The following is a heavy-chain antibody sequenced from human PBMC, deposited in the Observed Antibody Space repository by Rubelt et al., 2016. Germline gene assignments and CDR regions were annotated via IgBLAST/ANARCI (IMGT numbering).Heavy chain of an antibody. CDR2: IYYSGST. CDR3: ARDTVRGGSASAPTLFPLVSCENSPSDTSSVAVXCLAQDV. D-gene: IGHD6-25*01. Sequence: QVQLQESGPGLVKPSETLSLTCTVSDPAPVVTTDGATRDSAGEGLEWIGSIYYSGSTNYNPSLTSRVTISVDTSKNQFSLKLSSVTAADTAVYYCARDTVRGGSASAPTLFPLVSCENSPSDTSSVAVXCLAQDV. CDR1: DPAPVVTT. V-gene: IGHV4-59*12. J-gene: IGHJ6*01.